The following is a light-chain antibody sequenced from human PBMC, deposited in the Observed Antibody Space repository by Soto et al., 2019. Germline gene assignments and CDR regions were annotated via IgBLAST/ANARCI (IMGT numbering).Light chain of an antibody. Sequence: EVVLTQSPAILSLSPGERAPLSCRASQSVSSSYLAWYQQKPGQAPRLLIHGATTRATGIPARFSGSGSGTEFTLTISSLQSEDFAVYYCQQYNNWPRTFGQGTKVDIK. V-gene: IGKV3-15*01. CDR2: GAT. CDR3: QQYNNWPRT. J-gene: IGKJ1*01. CDR1: QSVSSSY.